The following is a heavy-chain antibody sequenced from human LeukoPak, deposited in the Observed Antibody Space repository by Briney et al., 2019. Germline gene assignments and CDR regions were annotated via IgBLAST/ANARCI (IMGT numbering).Heavy chain of an antibody. V-gene: IGHV3-7*01. D-gene: IGHD5-24*01. J-gene: IGHJ3*02. Sequence: GGSLRLSCVGSGFTFRSHWGSWVRQPPGKGLEWVANIKPDGSDKYYVDSARGRFTVSRDNAKNSAFLQMNSLRAEDTAIYYCATISAQTFDIWGQGTFVSVSS. CDR3: ATISAQTFDI. CDR1: GFTFRSHW. CDR2: IKPDGSDK.